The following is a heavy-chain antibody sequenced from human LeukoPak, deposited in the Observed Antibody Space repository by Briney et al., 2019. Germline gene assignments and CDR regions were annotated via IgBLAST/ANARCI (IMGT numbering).Heavy chain of an antibody. V-gene: IGHV1-2*04. J-gene: IGHJ4*02. Sequence: GASVKVSCKASGYTFTGYYMHWVRQAPGQGLEWMGWINPNSGGTNYAQKFQGWVTMTRDTSISTAYMELSRLRSDDTAVYYCARGPGNGFDYYDSSGYWYFDYWGQGTLVTVSS. CDR2: INPNSGGT. CDR1: GYTFTGYY. D-gene: IGHD3-22*01. CDR3: ARGPGNGFDYYDSSGYWYFDY.